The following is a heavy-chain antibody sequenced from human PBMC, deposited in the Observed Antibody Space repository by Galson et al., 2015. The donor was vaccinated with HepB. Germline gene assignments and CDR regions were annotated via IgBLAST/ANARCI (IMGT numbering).Heavy chain of an antibody. Sequence: SLRLSCAASGFTFSNAWMSWVRQAPGKGLEWVGRIKSKTDGGTTDYAAPVKGRFIISRDDSKNTLYLQMNSLKTEDTAVYYCITDLQAYCGGDCYKWGQGTLVTVSS. V-gene: IGHV3-15*01. J-gene: IGHJ4*02. D-gene: IGHD2-21*02. CDR3: ITDLQAYCGGDCYK. CDR1: GFTFSNAW. CDR2: IKSKTDGGTT.